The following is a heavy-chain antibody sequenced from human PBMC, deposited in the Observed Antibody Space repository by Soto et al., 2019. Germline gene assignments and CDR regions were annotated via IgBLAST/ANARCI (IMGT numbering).Heavy chain of an antibody. CDR2: ISHRGNT. Sequence: PSETLSLTCVVSGGSISSDSINTNPYYCGWVRQPPGKGLEGIGFISHRGNTLYNPSLKSRVTLFVDTSKNQFSLKLTSVTAADTAVYHCARDYFDSSDYTTNWFDPWGQGTLVTVSS. V-gene: IGHV4-39*01. CDR3: ARDYFDSSDYTTNWFDP. J-gene: IGHJ5*02. D-gene: IGHD3-22*01. CDR1: GGSISSDSINTNPYY.